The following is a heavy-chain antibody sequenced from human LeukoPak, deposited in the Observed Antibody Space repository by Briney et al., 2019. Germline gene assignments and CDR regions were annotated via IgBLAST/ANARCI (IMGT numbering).Heavy chain of an antibody. D-gene: IGHD3-10*01. CDR1: GGSISSGNYY. Sequence: SETLSLTCTVSGGSISSGNYYWSWIRQHPGKGLEWIGYIYYSGSTYYNPSLKSRVTISIDTSKNQFSLKLSSVTAADTAVYYCARDSGSGPRGHDYWGQGTLVTVSS. CDR2: IYYSGST. CDR3: ARDSGSGPRGHDY. V-gene: IGHV4-31*03. J-gene: IGHJ4*02.